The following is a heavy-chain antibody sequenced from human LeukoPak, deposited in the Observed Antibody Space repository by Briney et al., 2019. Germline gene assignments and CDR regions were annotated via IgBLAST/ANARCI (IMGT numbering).Heavy chain of an antibody. V-gene: IGHV4-4*07. J-gene: IGHJ6*03. CDR2: IYSSGST. D-gene: IGHD4-17*01. CDR3: AKAVTTDWYYYMDV. CDR1: GGSISSYY. Sequence: SETLSLTCTVSGGSISSYYWSWIRQPAGKGLEWIGRIYSSGSTNYNPSLKSRVTMSVDTSKSQFSLKLSSVTAADTAVYYCAKAVTTDWYYYMDVWGKGTTLTVSS.